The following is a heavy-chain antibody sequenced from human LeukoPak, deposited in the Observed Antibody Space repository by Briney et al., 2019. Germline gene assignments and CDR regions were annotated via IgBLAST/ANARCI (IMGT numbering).Heavy chain of an antibody. Sequence: SETLSLTCTVSGGSISSSSYYWGWIRQPRGKGLEWIGSIYYSGSTYYNPSLKSRVTISVDTSKNQFSLKLSSVTAADTAVYYCARMVRGVYYFDYWGQGTLVTVSS. D-gene: IGHD3-10*01. J-gene: IGHJ4*02. CDR1: GGSISSSSYY. V-gene: IGHV4-39*01. CDR2: IYYSGST. CDR3: ARMVRGVYYFDY.